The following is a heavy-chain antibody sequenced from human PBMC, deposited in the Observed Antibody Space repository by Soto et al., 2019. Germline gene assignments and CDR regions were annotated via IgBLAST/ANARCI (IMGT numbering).Heavy chain of an antibody. D-gene: IGHD1-26*01. CDR3: AREEGAQLDF. V-gene: IGHV1-2*07. J-gene: IGHJ4*02. Sequence: QVRLVQSGAEVKKPGASVKVTCKPSGYTFTDAYIHWVRQAPGQGLEWLGWINPKNGGTNYAHKFQGRVTMTRDTSSSTAFMELSSLNSNATAVYYCAREEGAQLDFWGQGPLVTVSS. CDR1: GYTFTDAY. CDR2: INPKNGGT.